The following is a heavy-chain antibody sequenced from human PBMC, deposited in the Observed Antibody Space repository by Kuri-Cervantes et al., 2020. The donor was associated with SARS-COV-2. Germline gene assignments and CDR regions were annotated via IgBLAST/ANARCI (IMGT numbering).Heavy chain of an antibody. D-gene: IGHD2-2*01. V-gene: IGHV3-23*01. CDR1: GFTFSSYA. J-gene: IGHJ4*02. CDR3: AKDILDGGYCSSTSCYVVGYFDY. CDR2: ISGSGGST. Sequence: GESLKISCAASGFTFSSYAMSWVRQAPGKGLEWVSAISGSGGSTYYADSVKGRFTISRDNSKNTLYLQMNSLRAEDTAVYYCAKDILDGGYCSSTSCYVVGYFDYWGQGTLVTVSS.